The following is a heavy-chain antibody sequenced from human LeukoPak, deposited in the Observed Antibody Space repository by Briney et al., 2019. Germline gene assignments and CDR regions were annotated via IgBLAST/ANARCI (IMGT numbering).Heavy chain of an antibody. V-gene: IGHV3-7*01. D-gene: IGHD1-26*01. Sequence: PGGSLRLSCAASGFTFSSYWMSWVRQAPGKGLEWVANIKQDGSEKYYVDSVKGRFTISRDNAKNSLYLQMNSLRAEDTAVYYCARELVDSGSGYYYYMDVWGKGTTVTVSS. J-gene: IGHJ6*03. CDR3: ARELVDSGSGYYYYMDV. CDR1: GFTFSSYW. CDR2: IKQDGSEK.